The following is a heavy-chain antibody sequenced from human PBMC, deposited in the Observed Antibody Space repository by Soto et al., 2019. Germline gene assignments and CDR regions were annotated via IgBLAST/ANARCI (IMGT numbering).Heavy chain of an antibody. J-gene: IGHJ5*02. Sequence: QVQLVESGGGLVKPGGSLRLSCAASGFSFSDYYMSWIRQAPGKGLEWISYISNSGRTIYYADSLKGRFTISRDNAKHSLSLQMNSLRVDDTAMYYCARLPYPWGWFDPWGQGTLVTVSS. CDR3: ARLPYPWGWFDP. CDR1: GFSFSDYY. D-gene: IGHD3-16*01. CDR2: ISNSGRTI. V-gene: IGHV3-11*01.